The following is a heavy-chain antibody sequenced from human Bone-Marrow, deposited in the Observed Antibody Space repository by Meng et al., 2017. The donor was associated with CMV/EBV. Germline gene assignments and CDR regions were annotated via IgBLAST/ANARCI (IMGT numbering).Heavy chain of an antibody. Sequence: GGSLRLSCAASGFTFSSSWMHWVRQAPGKGLVWVSRINSDGSRTTYADSVKGRFTISRDNAKNSLYLQMNSLRAEDTAVYYCARDRVYSSGWSEYWGQGTLVHVSS. J-gene: IGHJ4*02. V-gene: IGHV3-74*01. CDR3: ARDRVYSSGWSEY. CDR2: INSDGSRT. D-gene: IGHD6-19*01. CDR1: GFTFSSSW.